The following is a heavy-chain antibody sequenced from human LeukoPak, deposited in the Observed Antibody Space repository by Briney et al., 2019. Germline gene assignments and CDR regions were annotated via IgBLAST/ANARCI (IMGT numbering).Heavy chain of an antibody. CDR1: GGSFSGYY. Sequence: SETLSLTCAVYGGSFSGYYWSWIRQPPGKGLEWIGEINHSGSTNYSPSLKSRVTISVDTSKNQFSLKLSSVTAADTAVYYCARWGGSSTSCSGFDSWGQGTLVTVSS. CDR3: ARWGGSSTSCSGFDS. D-gene: IGHD2-2*01. J-gene: IGHJ4*02. V-gene: IGHV4-34*01. CDR2: INHSGST.